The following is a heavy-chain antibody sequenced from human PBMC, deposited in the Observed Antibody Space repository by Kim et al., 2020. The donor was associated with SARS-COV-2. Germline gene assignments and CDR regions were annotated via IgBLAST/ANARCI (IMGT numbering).Heavy chain of an antibody. CDR1: GLTFSSYW. J-gene: IGHJ3*02. CDR3: ARDDRITIISPGAFNM. Sequence: GGSLRLSCAASGLTFSSYWMHWVRQAPGKGLVWVSRINIDGTTNYADSVQGRFTISRDNAKSTLYLQMNSLSAEDTAVYYCARDDRITIISPGAFNMLG. V-gene: IGHV3-74*01. CDR2: INIDGTT. D-gene: IGHD1-20*01.